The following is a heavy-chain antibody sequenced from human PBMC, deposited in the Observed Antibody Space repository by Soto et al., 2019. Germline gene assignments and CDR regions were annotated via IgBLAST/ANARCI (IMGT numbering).Heavy chain of an antibody. Sequence: PGGSLRLSCAASGFTFRSYAMHWVRQAPGKGLEWVAVISYDGGNKYYADSVKGRFTISRDNSKNTLYLQMNSLRAEDTAVYYCARDRGRSGWYGKRDYYYYGMDVWGQGTTVTVS. D-gene: IGHD6-19*01. J-gene: IGHJ6*02. V-gene: IGHV3-30-3*01. CDR1: GFTFRSYA. CDR3: ARDRGRSGWYGKRDYYYYGMDV. CDR2: ISYDGGNK.